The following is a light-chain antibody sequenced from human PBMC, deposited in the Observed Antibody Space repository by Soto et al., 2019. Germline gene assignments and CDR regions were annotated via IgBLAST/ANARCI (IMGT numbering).Light chain of an antibody. Sequence: EIVLTQSPGTLSLSPGERATRSCRASHSVSSSSLAWYQQKPGQAPRLLIYGASSRATGIPDRFSGSGSGTDFTLTISRLEPEDFAVYFCQHYGNSPPFTFGQGTKVEIK. CDR1: HSVSSSS. J-gene: IGKJ2*01. CDR3: QHYGNSPPFT. CDR2: GAS. V-gene: IGKV3-20*01.